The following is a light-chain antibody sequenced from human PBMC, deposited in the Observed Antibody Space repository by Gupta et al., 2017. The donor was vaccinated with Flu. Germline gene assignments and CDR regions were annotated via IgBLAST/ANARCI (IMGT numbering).Light chain of an antibody. CDR2: RND. J-gene: IGLJ3*02. Sequence: QAVLPHPPSVSGAPGESVTISCSGSSSDIGTYYVYWYQQVPGAAPKLLLYRNDQRPSGVPDRFFGSKSGTSASLTISGLRSEDEADYYCAAWDASLSGRVFGGGTKLTVL. V-gene: IGLV1-47*01. CDR1: SSDIGTYY. CDR3: AAWDASLSGRV.